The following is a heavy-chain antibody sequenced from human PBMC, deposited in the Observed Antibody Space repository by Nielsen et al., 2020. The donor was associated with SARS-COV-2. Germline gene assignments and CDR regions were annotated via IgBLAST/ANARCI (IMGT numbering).Heavy chain of an antibody. CDR3: ARHRRYCSGGSCYHNWFDP. CDR2: IYPGDSDT. V-gene: IGHV5-51*01. Sequence: KVSCKGSGYSFTSYWIGWVRQMPGKGLEWMGIIYPGDSDTRYSPSFQGQVTISADKSISTAYLQWSSLKASDTAMYYCARHRRYCSGGSCYHNWFDPWGQGTLVTVSS. J-gene: IGHJ5*02. D-gene: IGHD2-15*01. CDR1: GYSFTSYW.